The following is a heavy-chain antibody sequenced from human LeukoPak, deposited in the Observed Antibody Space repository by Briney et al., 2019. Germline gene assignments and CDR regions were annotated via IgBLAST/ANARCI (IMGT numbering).Heavy chain of an antibody. CDR2: ISYDGSNK. V-gene: IGHV3-30-3*01. D-gene: IGHD3-10*01. Sequence: GGSLRLSCAASGFTFSSYAMHWVRQAPGKGLEWVAVISYDGSNKYYADSVKGRFTISRDNSKNTLYLQMNSLRAEDTAVYYCARDLGGYYGSGSQPPYFDYWGQGTLVTVS. CDR3: ARDLGGYYGSGSQPPYFDY. CDR1: GFTFSSYA. J-gene: IGHJ4*02.